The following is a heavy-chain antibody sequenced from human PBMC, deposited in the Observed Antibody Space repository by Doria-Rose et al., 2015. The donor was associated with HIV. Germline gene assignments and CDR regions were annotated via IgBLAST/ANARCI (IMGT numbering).Heavy chain of an antibody. Sequence: TLKESGPVLVKPTETLTLTCTVSGVSLSSPGMGVSWIRQPPGKALEWLAHIFSDDERSYKTSLTSRLTISRGTSKSQVVLTMTDMDPVDTATYYCARIKSSRWYHKYYFDFWGQGTLVIVSA. CDR3: ARIKSSRWYHKYYFDF. CDR2: IFSDDER. CDR1: GVSLSSPGMG. D-gene: IGHD6-13*01. J-gene: IGHJ4*02. V-gene: IGHV2-26*01.